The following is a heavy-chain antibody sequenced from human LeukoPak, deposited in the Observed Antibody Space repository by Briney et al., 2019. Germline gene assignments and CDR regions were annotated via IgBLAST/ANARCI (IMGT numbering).Heavy chain of an antibody. CDR1: GGSFNGYY. Sequence: SEALSLTCAVYGGSFNGYYWSWIRQPPGQGLEWIGEINHSGSTNYNPSLKSRVTISVDTSKNQFSLKLSSVTAADTAVYYCARGGGLVQLNWFDPWGQGTLVTVSS. CDR3: ARGGGLVQLNWFDP. D-gene: IGHD3/OR15-3a*01. J-gene: IGHJ5*02. CDR2: INHSGST. V-gene: IGHV4-34*01.